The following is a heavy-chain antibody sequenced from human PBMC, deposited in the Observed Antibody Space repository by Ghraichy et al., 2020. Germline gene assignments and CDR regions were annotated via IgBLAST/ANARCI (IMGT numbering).Heavy chain of an antibody. D-gene: IGHD2-21*01. CDR2: IKQDGSEK. CDR3: AAGNCGGDCYYDY. J-gene: IGHJ4*02. Sequence: LSLTCAASGFTFSSYWMSWVRQAPGKGLEWVANIKQDGSEKYYVDSVKGRFTISRDNAKNSLYLQMNSLRAEDTAVYYCAAGNCGGDCYYDYWGQGTLVTVSS. V-gene: IGHV3-7*01. CDR1: GFTFSSYW.